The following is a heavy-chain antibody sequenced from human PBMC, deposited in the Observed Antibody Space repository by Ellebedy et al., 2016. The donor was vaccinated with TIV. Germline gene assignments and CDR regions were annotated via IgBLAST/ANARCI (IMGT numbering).Heavy chain of an antibody. J-gene: IGHJ4*01. CDR3: ARLRVGASMPTDY. D-gene: IGHD1-26*01. CDR1: GDSISRGGYY. V-gene: IGHV4-31*03. CDR2: IYYSGET. Sequence: MPSETLSLTCTVSGDSISRGGYYWGWIHQHPGKGLEWIGSIYYSGETFYNPSLKSRATVSSEKSMNRFSLRLTSVTAADTAVYYCARLRVGASMPTDYWGPGTLVTVSS.